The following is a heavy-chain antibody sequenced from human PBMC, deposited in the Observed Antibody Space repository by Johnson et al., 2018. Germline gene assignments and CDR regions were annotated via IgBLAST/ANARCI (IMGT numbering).Heavy chain of an antibody. J-gene: IGHJ3*02. CDR2: ISYDGSNK. CDR3: AKGVVLMEYQDAFDI. D-gene: IGHD2-2*01. Sequence: QVQLVQSGGGVVQPGRSLRLSCAASGFTFRSYGMHWVRQAPGKGLEWVAVISYDGSNKYYADAVKGRFTISRDNSKNTLYLQMKSPRAEDTAVYYCAKGVVLMEYQDAFDIWGQGTMVTVSS. CDR1: GFTFRSYG. V-gene: IGHV3-30*18.